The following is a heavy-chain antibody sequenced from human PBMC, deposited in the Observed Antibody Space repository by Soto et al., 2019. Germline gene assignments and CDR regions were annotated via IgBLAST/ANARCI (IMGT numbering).Heavy chain of an antibody. Sequence: SVKVSCKASGGTFSNYAISWVRQAPGQGLEWMGGIILPFGTANYAQKFQGRVTITADESTSTLYMELSSLRSEDTAVYYCARDHNGPFDYWGQGTLDTVSS. D-gene: IGHD2-8*01. CDR1: GGTFSNYA. CDR3: ARDHNGPFDY. CDR2: IILPFGTA. J-gene: IGHJ4*02. V-gene: IGHV1-69*13.